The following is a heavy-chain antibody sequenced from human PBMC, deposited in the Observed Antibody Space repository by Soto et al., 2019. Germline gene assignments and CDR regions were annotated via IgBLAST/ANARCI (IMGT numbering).Heavy chain of an antibody. J-gene: IGHJ4*02. CDR3: AAWDYYDSSGFDY. CDR2: IVVGSGNT. V-gene: IGHV1-58*02. CDR1: GFTFTSSA. Sequence: SVKVSCKASGFTFTSSAMQWVRQARGQRLEWIGWIVVGSGNTNYAQKFQERVTITRDMSTSTAYMELSSLRSEDTAVYYCAAWDYYDSSGFDYWGQGTLVTVSS. D-gene: IGHD3-22*01.